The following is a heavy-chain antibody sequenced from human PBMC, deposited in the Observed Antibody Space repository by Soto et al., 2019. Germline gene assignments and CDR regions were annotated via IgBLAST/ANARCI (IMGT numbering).Heavy chain of an antibody. CDR1: GGSFSGYY. CDR2: INHSGST. D-gene: IGHD2-21*01. CDR3: ASGIVFYYYYGMDV. Sequence: SETLSLTCAVYGGSFSGYYWSWIRQPPGKGLEWIGEINHSGSTNYNPSLKSRVAISVDTSTNQFSLKLSSVTAADTAVYYCASGIVFYYYYGMDVWGQGTTVTVSS. J-gene: IGHJ6*02. V-gene: IGHV4-34*01.